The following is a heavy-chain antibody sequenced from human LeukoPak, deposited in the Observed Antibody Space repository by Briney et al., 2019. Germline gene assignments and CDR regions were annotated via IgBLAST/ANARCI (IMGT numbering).Heavy chain of an antibody. J-gene: IGHJ4*02. CDR1: GGSISSYY. CDR2: IYYSGST. D-gene: IGHD3-22*01. V-gene: IGHV4-59*08. CDR3: ARHAYYYDSSGYLPYYFDY. Sequence: SETLSLTCTVSGGSISSYYWSWIRQPPGKGLEWIGYIYYSGSTNYNPSLKSRVTISVDTSKNLFSLKLRFVTAADTAVYYCARHAYYYDSSGYLPYYFDYWGQGTLVTVSS.